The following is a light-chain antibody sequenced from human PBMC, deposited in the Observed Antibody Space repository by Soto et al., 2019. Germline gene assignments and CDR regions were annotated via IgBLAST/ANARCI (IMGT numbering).Light chain of an antibody. CDR2: DVS. CDR3: QHYNSWPLT. Sequence: EVVMTQSPATLSVSPGERATLSCRASQSVRSNLAWYQQEPGQAPRLLIYDVSTRATGIPARFSGSGSDTEFTLTISSLQFEDFAVYYCQHYNSWPLTFGGGTKV. V-gene: IGKV3-15*01. J-gene: IGKJ4*01. CDR1: QSVRSN.